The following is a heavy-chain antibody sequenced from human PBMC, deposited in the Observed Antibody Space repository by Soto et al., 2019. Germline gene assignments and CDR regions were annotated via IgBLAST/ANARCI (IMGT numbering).Heavy chain of an antibody. CDR3: AREYTAWPLAYGLDV. Sequence: PGGSLRLSCVGSGFTFSTYSINWVRQAPGKGLEWFSSISSRSDIYYADSVKGRFTISRDNAKNSVSLQMNSLRAEDTAVYYCAREYTAWPLAYGLDVWGQGTTVTVYS. V-gene: IGHV3-21*01. CDR1: GFTFSTYS. CDR2: ISSRSDI. D-gene: IGHD2-2*02. J-gene: IGHJ6*02.